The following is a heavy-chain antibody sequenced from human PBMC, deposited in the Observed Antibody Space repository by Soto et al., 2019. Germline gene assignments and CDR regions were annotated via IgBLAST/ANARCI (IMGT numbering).Heavy chain of an antibody. Sequence: KQSQTLSLPCAISGDSVSSNSAAWNWIRQSPSRGLEWLGRTYYRSKWYNDYAVSVKSRITINPDTSKNQFSLQLNSVTPEDTAVYYCAREDLGPYSSSWSWTEFDYWGQGTLVTVSS. CDR1: GDSVSSNSAA. CDR2: TYYRSKWYN. J-gene: IGHJ4*02. V-gene: IGHV6-1*01. D-gene: IGHD6-13*01. CDR3: AREDLGPYSSSWSWTEFDY.